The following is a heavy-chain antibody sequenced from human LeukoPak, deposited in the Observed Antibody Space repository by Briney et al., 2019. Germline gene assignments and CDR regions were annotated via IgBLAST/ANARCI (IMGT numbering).Heavy chain of an antibody. CDR2: IFPGDSDT. CDR1: GYTFTDYW. CDR3: AREDSGGWRYFDS. D-gene: IGHD6-19*01. V-gene: IGHV5-51*01. J-gene: IGHJ4*02. Sequence: PGESLKISCQVSGYTFTDYWIGWVRHVSGKGLEWMGIIFPGDSDTKYSPSFQGHVTISVDKSISTAYLQWSSLKASDTATYYCAREDSGGWRYFDSWGQGTLVTVFS.